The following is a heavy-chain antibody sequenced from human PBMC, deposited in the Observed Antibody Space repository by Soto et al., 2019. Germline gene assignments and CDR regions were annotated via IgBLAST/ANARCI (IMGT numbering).Heavy chain of an antibody. CDR3: ARQVQXPYYYDSSGYRYDAFDI. V-gene: IGHV5-51*01. CDR2: IYPGDSDT. J-gene: IGHJ3*02. CDR1: GYSFTIYW. Sequence: PGESLKISCKGSGYSFTIYWIGWVRQMPGKGLEWMGIIYPGDSDTRYSPSFQGQVTISADKSISTAYLQWSSLKASDTAMYYCARQVQXPYYYDSSGYRYDAFDIWGQGTMVTVSS. D-gene: IGHD3-22*01.